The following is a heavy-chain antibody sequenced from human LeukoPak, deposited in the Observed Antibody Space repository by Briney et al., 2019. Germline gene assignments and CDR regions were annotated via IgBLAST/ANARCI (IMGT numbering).Heavy chain of an antibody. Sequence: GGPLRLSCAASGFTFSSYEMNWVRQAPGKGLEWVSYISSSGSTIYYADSVKGRFTISRDNAKNSLYLQMNSLRAEDTAVYYCAGQRITIFPIYGMDVWGQGTTVTVSS. D-gene: IGHD3-3*01. CDR1: GFTFSSYE. J-gene: IGHJ6*02. V-gene: IGHV3-48*03. CDR3: AGQRITIFPIYGMDV. CDR2: ISSSGSTI.